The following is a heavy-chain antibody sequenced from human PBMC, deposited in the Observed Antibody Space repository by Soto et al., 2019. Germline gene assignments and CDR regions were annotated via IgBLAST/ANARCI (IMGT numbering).Heavy chain of an antibody. CDR3: ASSFCGGSCYLGYCYYGMDV. CDR1: GYTFTSYY. D-gene: IGHD2-15*01. J-gene: IGHJ6*02. V-gene: IGHV1-46*01. CDR2: INPSGGST. Sequence: GASVKVSCKASGYTFTSYYMHWVRQAPGQGLEWMGIINPSGGSTSYAQKFQGRVTMTRDTSTSTVYMELSSLRSEDTAVYYCASSFCGGSCYLGYCYYGMDVWGQGTTVTVSS.